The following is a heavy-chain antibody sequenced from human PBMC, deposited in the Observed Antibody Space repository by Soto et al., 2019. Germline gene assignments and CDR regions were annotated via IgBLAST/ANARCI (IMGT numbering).Heavy chain of an antibody. D-gene: IGHD3-16*01. CDR2: ISAYNGNT. CDR3: ARGGTPLDY. J-gene: IGHJ4*02. Sequence: QVQLVQSGAEVKKPGASVKVSCKASGYTFTNFGISWVRQAPGQGLEWMGWISAYNGNTNYAQNCQGRVTMTTDTSPSTAYMALRSVRSEETAVYYCARGGTPLDYWGQGTLVTVSS. V-gene: IGHV1-18*01. CDR1: GYTFTNFG.